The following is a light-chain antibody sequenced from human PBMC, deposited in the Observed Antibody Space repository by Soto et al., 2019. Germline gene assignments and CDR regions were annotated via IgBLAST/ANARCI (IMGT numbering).Light chain of an antibody. CDR2: AAS. CDR1: QGINNY. V-gene: IGKV1-16*02. Sequence: DIQMTQSPSSLSASVGDRVTITCRASQGINNYVAWFQQKPGKAPKSLIYAASSLQSGAPSKFSDSGSGTDFTLSISSLQPEDSATYYCQQYNSYPLTFGGGTRVEI. CDR3: QQYNSYPLT. J-gene: IGKJ4*01.